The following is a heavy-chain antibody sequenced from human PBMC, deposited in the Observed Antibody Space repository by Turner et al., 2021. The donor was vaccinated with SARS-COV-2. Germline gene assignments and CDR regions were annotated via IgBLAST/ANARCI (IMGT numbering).Heavy chain of an antibody. D-gene: IGHD5-18*01. Sequence: QVQLVQSGAEVKKPGASVKVSCKASGYTFTSYDINWVRQATGQGLEWMGWMNPNSGNTGYAQKFQGRVTMTRNTSISTAYMYLSSLRSDYPAVYYCARTFTAMVLVYYWGQGTLVTVSS. CDR2: MNPNSGNT. CDR3: ARTFTAMVLVYY. J-gene: IGHJ4*02. V-gene: IGHV1-8*01. CDR1: GYTFTSYD.